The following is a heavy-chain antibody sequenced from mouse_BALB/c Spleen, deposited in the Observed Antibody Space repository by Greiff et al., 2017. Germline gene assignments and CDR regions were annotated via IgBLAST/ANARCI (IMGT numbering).Heavy chain of an antibody. D-gene: IGHD1-1*01. CDR3: AREGVITTVVETYYFDY. V-gene: IGHV3-6*02. Sequence: EVQLMESGPGLVKPSPSLSLTCSVTGYSITSGYSWNWIRQFPGNILEWMGYISYDGSNNYKPSLKNRISITRDTSKNQFFLKLNSVTTEDTATYNCAREGVITTVVETYYFDYWGQGTTLTVSS. J-gene: IGHJ2*01. CDR1: GYSITSGYS. CDR2: ISYDGSN.